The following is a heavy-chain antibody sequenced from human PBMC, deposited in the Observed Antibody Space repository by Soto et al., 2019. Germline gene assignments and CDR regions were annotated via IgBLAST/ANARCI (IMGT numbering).Heavy chain of an antibody. V-gene: IGHV4-39*01. Sequence: QLQLQESGPGLVKPSETLSLTCTVSGGSISSSSYYWGWIRQPPGKGLEWIGSNYYSGSTYYNPSLTSRVTISVDTSKNQFSLKLSSVTAADPAVYYCAARHVPAARLYYYYYMDVWGKGTTVTVSS. CDR2: NYYSGST. D-gene: IGHD2-2*01. J-gene: IGHJ6*03. CDR1: GGSISSSSYY. CDR3: AARHVPAARLYYYYYMDV.